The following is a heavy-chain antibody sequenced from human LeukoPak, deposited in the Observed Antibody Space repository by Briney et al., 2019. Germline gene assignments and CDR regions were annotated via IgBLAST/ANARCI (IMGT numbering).Heavy chain of an antibody. CDR3: AKIRGPGIAATVDS. D-gene: IGHD6-13*01. J-gene: IGHJ4*02. V-gene: IGHV4-4*07. CDR1: GGSISSYY. Sequence: PSETLSLTCTVSGGSISSYYWSWIRQPAGKRLEWIGLIYTSGRPTYNPSLKSRVTMSVDTSKNQFSLKLSSVTAADTAVYYCAKIRGPGIAATVDSWGQGTLVTVSS. CDR2: IYTSGRP.